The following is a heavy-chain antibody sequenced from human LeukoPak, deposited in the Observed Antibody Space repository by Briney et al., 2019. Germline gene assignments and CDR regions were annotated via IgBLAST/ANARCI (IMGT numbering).Heavy chain of an antibody. V-gene: IGHV4-39*01. CDR3: ASRLIAVAGTLLVQQAFDY. CDR1: GGSISSSNYY. CDR2: IYYSGST. D-gene: IGHD6-19*01. J-gene: IGHJ4*02. Sequence: SETLSLTCTVSGGSISSSNYYWGWIRQPPGKGLEWIGSIYYSGSTYYNPSLKSRVTISVDTSKNQFSLKLSSVTAADTAMYYCASRLIAVAGTLLVQQAFDYWGQGTLVTVSS.